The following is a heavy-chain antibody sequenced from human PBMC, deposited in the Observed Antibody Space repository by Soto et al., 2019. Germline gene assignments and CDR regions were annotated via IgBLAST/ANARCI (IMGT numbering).Heavy chain of an antibody. V-gene: IGHV1-69*13. CDR2: IIPIFGTA. J-gene: IGHJ4*02. D-gene: IGHD3-3*01. CDR3: ARSPDTLFGVRQSYFDY. CDR1: GGTFSSYA. Sequence: GASVKVSCKASGGTFSSYAISWVRQAPGQGLEWMGGIIPIFGTANYAQKFQGRVTITADESTSTAYMELSSLRSEDTAVYYCARSPDTLFGVRQSYFDYWGQGTLVTVSS.